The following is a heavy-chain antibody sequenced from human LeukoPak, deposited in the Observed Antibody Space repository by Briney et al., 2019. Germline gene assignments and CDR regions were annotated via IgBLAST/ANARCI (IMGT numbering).Heavy chain of an antibody. CDR1: GFTFSSYA. CDR3: AKLTMRPTYYYDSSGYSYYFDY. V-gene: IGHV3-23*01. D-gene: IGHD3-22*01. CDR2: ISGSGGST. Sequence: GGSLRLSCAASGFTFSSYAMSWVRQAPGKGLEWVSAISGSGGSTYYADSVKGRFTISRDNSKNTLYLQMNSLRAEDTAVYYCAKLTMRPTYYYDSSGYSYYFDYWGQGTLVTVPS. J-gene: IGHJ4*02.